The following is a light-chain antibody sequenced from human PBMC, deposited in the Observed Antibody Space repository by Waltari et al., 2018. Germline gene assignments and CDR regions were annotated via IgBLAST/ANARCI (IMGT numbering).Light chain of an antibody. Sequence: QSALTQPASVSGSPGQSITISCTGTSSDVGAYNRVSWYQQHPGKAPKLIIFDVSKRPSGVSKRFSGAKAGDTASLSISGRQAEDEADYYCSSYTRTTTLWVFGGGTKLTVL. V-gene: IGLV2-14*03. CDR1: SSDVGAYNR. CDR3: SSYTRTTTLWV. J-gene: IGLJ3*02. CDR2: DVS.